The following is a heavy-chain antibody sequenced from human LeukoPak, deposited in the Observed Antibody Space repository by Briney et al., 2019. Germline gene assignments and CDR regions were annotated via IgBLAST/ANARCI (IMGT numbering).Heavy chain of an antibody. CDR2: IRQDGSEK. CDR1: GFTFRNYW. CDR3: ALRMTTDEAFDY. J-gene: IGHJ4*02. Sequence: NPGGSLRLSCEASGFTFRNYWMTWVRQAPGKGLEWVATIRQDGSEKYYVDSVKGRFTISRANAKNSLYLQMSSLRAEDTAVYYCALRMTTDEAFDYWGQGTLVTVSS. V-gene: IGHV3-7*01. D-gene: IGHD1-1*01.